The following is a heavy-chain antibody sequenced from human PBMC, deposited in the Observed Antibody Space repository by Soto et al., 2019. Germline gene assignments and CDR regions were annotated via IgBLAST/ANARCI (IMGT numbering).Heavy chain of an antibody. CDR3: ARAVAARPEYFDY. V-gene: IGHV4-59*01. J-gene: IGHJ4*02. Sequence: SETLSLTCTVSGGSISNYYWSWIRQPPGKGLEWIGHIYYSGSANYNPSLKSRVTISADTSQNQFSMKLSSVTAADTAVSYCARAVAARPEYFDYWGQGTLVTVSS. CDR2: IYYSGSA. CDR1: GGSISNYY. D-gene: IGHD6-6*01.